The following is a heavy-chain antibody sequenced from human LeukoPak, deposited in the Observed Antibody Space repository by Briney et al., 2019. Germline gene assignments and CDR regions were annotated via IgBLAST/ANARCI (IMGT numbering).Heavy chain of an antibody. CDR3: ARGSGEYNWFDP. Sequence: ASVKVSCKASGGTFSSYAISWVRQAPGQGLEWMGGIIPIFGTANYAQKFQGRVTITADESTSTAYMELSSLRSEDTAVYYCARGSGEYNWFDPWGQGTLVTVSS. D-gene: IGHD3-10*01. CDR1: GGTFSSYA. V-gene: IGHV1-69*13. J-gene: IGHJ5*02. CDR2: IIPIFGTA.